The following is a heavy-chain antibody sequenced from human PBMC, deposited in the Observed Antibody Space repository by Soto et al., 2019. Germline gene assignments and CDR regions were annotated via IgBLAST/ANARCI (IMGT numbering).Heavy chain of an antibody. Sequence: SETLSLTCTVSGDSISSYYWSWIRQPPGKGLEWIGYIYYIGSTNYNPSLKNRVAISVDTSKNQFSLKLSSVTAADTAVYYCARDLYYYDSSGYYSHAFDIWGQGTMVTVS. V-gene: IGHV4-59*01. D-gene: IGHD3-22*01. CDR2: IYYIGST. J-gene: IGHJ3*02. CDR3: ARDLYYYDSSGYYSHAFDI. CDR1: GDSISSYY.